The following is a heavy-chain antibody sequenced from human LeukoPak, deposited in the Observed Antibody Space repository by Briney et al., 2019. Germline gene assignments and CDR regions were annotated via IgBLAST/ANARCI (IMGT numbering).Heavy chain of an antibody. V-gene: IGHV3-23*01. CDR1: GFTFSSFG. CDR3: AKEDDRYYYYYMDV. CDR2: LSGSGGST. J-gene: IGHJ6*03. Sequence: PAGSLRLSCAASGFTFSSFGMSWVRQAQGKGLEWVSALSGSGGSTYYADSVKGRFTISRDNSKNTLYLQMNSLRDEDTAVYYCAKEDDRYYYYYMDVWGKGTTVTISS.